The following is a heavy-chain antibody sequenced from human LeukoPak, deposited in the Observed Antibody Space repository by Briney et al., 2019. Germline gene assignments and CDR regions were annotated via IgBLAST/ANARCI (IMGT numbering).Heavy chain of an antibody. CDR1: GFSLSTSGMC. CDR3: ARMANNYYDSSGYYPPDY. Sequence: SGPALVKPTQTLTLTCTFSGFSLSTSGMCVSWIRQPPGKALEWLARIDWDDDKYYSTSLKTRLTISKDTSKNQVVLTMTNMDPVVTATYYCARMANNYYDSSGYYPPDYWGQGTLVTVSS. D-gene: IGHD3-22*01. V-gene: IGHV2-70*11. J-gene: IGHJ4*02. CDR2: IDWDDDK.